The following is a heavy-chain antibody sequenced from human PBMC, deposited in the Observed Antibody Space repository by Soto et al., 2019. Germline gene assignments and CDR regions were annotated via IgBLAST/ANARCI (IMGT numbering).Heavy chain of an antibody. D-gene: IGHD3-22*01. Sequence: ASVKVSCKASGYTFTGYYMHWVRQAPGQGLEWMGWINPNSGGTNYAQKFQGRGTMTRDTSISTAYMELSRLRSDDTAVYYCARVGGRKYYYDSSGYYYAYWGQGTLVTVSS. CDR3: ARVGGRKYYYDSSGYYYAY. CDR2: INPNSGGT. J-gene: IGHJ4*02. V-gene: IGHV1-2*02. CDR1: GYTFTGYY.